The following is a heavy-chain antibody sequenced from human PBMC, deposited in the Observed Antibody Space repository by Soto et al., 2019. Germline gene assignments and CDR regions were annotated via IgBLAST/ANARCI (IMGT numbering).Heavy chain of an antibody. J-gene: IGHJ4*02. CDR3: AKGRDGLSFDY. CDR2: ISGSGGST. Sequence: PGGSLRLSCAASGFTFNSCSMNWVRQAPGKGLEWVSAISGSGGSTYYADSVKGRFTISRDNSKNTLYLQMNSLRAEDTAVYYCAKGRDGLSFDYWGQGTLVTVSS. CDR1: GFTFNSCS. V-gene: IGHV3-23*01.